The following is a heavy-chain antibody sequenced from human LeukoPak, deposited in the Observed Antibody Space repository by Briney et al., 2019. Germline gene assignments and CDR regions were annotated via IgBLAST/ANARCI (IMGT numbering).Heavy chain of an antibody. V-gene: IGHV3-30*02. D-gene: IGHD4-17*01. Sequence: GGSLRLFCAASGFTFSNYGMHWVRQAPGKGLEWVAFIRSDGNNEYYADSVKGRFTISRDNSKNTLNLQMNSLRAEDTAVYYCAKRMTTEAKNYFDDWGQGTLVTVSS. CDR1: GFTFSNYG. J-gene: IGHJ4*02. CDR2: IRSDGNNE. CDR3: AKRMTTEAKNYFDD.